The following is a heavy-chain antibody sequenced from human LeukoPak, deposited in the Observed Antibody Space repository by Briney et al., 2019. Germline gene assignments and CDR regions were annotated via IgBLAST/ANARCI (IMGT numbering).Heavy chain of an antibody. CDR3: ARWYYDSSGYRYFDY. CDR1: GGSLSSYY. D-gene: IGHD3-22*01. Sequence: SETLSLTCTVSGGSLSSYYWNWIRQPPGKGLEWMGYIYYSGSTNYNPSLKSRVTISIDTSKNQFSLKLSSVTAADTAVYYCARWYYDSSGYRYFDYWGQGILVTVSS. CDR2: IYYSGST. V-gene: IGHV4-59*01. J-gene: IGHJ4*02.